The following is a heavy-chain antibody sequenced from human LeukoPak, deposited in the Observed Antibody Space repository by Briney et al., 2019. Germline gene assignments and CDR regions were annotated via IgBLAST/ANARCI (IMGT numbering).Heavy chain of an antibody. CDR2: IRGDGSDA. CDR1: GFTFSDTW. J-gene: IGHJ3*02. D-gene: IGHD5-12*01. CDR3: ARTPSMRYVGDAFDI. V-gene: IGHV3-74*01. Sequence: PGGSLRLSCAASGFTFSDTWMHWVRQVPGKGLVWVSRIRGDGSDARYAESVKGRFTISRDNAKNTLYLQMNSLRAEDTAVYYCARTPSMRYVGDAFDIWGQGTKVIVSS.